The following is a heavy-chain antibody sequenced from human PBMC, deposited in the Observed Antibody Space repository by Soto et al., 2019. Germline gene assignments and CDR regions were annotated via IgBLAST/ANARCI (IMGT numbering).Heavy chain of an antibody. V-gene: IGHV1-2*04. CDR3: ARGITGDRHLEY. CDR1: GYTFTGYY. CDR2: INPNSGGT. D-gene: IGHD7-27*01. Sequence: ASVKVSCKASGYTFTGYYMHWVRQAPGQGLEWMGWINPNSGGTNYAQKFQGWVTMTRDTSISTAYMELSRLRSDDTAVYYCARGITGDRHLEYWGKGTLVTVSS. J-gene: IGHJ4*01.